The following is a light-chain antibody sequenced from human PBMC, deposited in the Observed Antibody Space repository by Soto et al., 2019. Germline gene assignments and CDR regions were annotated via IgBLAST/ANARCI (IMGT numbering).Light chain of an antibody. CDR3: QHLNNYPPFT. V-gene: IGKV1-9*01. CDR2: GTF. Sequence: IQLTKSPSSLSPPVGDRVSITCRASQDLKTYLAWYQQKQGKAPKLLISGTFTLQSGVPSRFNGSGSGTDFTLTISRLQPEDFATYYCQHLNNYPPFTFGPGTKVDLE. CDR1: QDLKTY. J-gene: IGKJ3*01.